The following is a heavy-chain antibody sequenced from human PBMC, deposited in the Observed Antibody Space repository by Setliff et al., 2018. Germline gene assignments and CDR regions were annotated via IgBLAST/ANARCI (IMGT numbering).Heavy chain of an antibody. CDR2: IYYTGST. V-gene: IGHV4-39*07. CDR1: GGSISSSSHY. CDR3: ARGMGQPYYFES. Sequence: LSLTCTVSGGSISSSSHYWGWIRQPPGKGLEWIGSIYYTGSTYYNPSLKSRVTMSVDTSKRQFSLKLGSATAADTAVYYCARGMGQPYYFESWGLGTLVTVSS. J-gene: IGHJ4*02. D-gene: IGHD1-1*01.